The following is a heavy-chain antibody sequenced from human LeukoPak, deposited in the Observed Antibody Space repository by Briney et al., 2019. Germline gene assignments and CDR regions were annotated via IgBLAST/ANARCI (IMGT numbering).Heavy chain of an antibody. CDR2: IRGSGGST. CDR1: GFTFSSYA. D-gene: IGHD1-26*01. CDR3: ANSIVGAPEGAFDI. J-gene: IGHJ3*02. Sequence: GGSLRLSCAASGFTFSSYAMTWVRQAPGKGLAWVSTIRGSGGSTYYADSVKGRFTISRDNSKNTLYLQMNSLRAEDTAVYYCANSIVGAPEGAFDIWGQGTMVTVSS. V-gene: IGHV3-23*01.